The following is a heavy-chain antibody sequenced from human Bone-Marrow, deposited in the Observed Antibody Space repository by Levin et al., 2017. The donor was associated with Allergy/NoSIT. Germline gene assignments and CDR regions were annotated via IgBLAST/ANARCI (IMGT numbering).Heavy chain of an antibody. CDR1: GYSFASDW. Sequence: KVSCKGSGYSFASDWINWVRQMPGKGLEWMARIDPSDSYTNYSPSFQGHVTISVDKSISTAYLQWSSLKASDTAMYYCARGFLTGYSTPSDYWGQGTLVTVSS. CDR2: IDPSDSYT. J-gene: IGHJ4*02. V-gene: IGHV5-10-1*01. CDR3: ARGFLTGYSTPSDY. D-gene: IGHD3-9*01.